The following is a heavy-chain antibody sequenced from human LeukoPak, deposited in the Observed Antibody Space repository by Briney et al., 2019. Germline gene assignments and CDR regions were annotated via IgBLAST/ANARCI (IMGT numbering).Heavy chain of an antibody. CDR2: IFPGESDT. J-gene: IGHJ4*02. Sequence: GESLKISCKGPGYSFTSYWIGWVRQMSGKGLEWMGIIFPGESDTRYSPSFQGQVTISADKAISTAYLQWSSLKASDTAMYYCARRGIAAPFDYWGQGTLVTVSS. D-gene: IGHD6-25*01. CDR1: GYSFTSYW. CDR3: ARRGIAAPFDY. V-gene: IGHV5-51*01.